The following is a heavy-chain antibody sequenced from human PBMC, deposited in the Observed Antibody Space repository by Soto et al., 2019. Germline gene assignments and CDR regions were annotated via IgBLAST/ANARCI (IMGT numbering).Heavy chain of an antibody. CDR1: GFSLSTSGVG. CDR3: AHRPPILGVGGVSTYWFDP. J-gene: IGHJ5*02. V-gene: IGHV2-5*02. Sequence: QITLKESGRTLVKPTQTLTLTCTFSGFSLSTSGVGVGWIRQPPGKALEWLALIYWDADKRYSPSLKSRLTITKYSSKHQVVLTMTHMAPVDTATYSCAHRPPILGVGGVSTYWFDPWGQGTLVTVGS. CDR2: IYWDADK. D-gene: IGHD3-16*01.